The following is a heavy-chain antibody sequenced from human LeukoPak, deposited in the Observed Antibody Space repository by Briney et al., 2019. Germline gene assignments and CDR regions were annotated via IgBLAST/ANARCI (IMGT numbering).Heavy chain of an antibody. J-gene: IGHJ6*03. V-gene: IGHV3-20*04. CDR3: ARQRKTTLSYYYMDV. D-gene: IGHD1-1*01. CDR2: INWNGGST. CDR1: GFTFDDYG. Sequence: PGGSLTLSCTASGFTFDDYGMSWVRQAQGKGLEWDSGINWNGGSTVYADSVKGRFTISRDNAKNSLYLQMNSLRAEDTALYYCARQRKTTLSYYYMDVWGKGTTVTVSS.